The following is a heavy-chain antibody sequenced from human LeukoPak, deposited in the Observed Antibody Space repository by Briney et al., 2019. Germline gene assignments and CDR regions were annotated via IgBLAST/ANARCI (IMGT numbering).Heavy chain of an antibody. CDR2: INPNSGGT. V-gene: IGHV1-2*06. J-gene: IGHJ3*02. D-gene: IGHD3-16*01. Sequence: ASVKVSCKASGYTFTGYYMHWVRQAPGQGLEWMGRINPNSGGTNYAQKFQGRVTMTRDTSISTAYMELSRPRSDDTAVYYCAREGAYLNAFDIWGQGTMVTVSS. CDR1: GYTFTGYY. CDR3: AREGAYLNAFDI.